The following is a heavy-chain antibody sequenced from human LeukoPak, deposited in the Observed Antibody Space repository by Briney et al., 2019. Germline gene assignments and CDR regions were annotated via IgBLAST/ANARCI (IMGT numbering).Heavy chain of an antibody. D-gene: IGHD2-2*01. V-gene: IGHV4-59*01. CDR1: SGSFRTYY. CDR3: VKSNSRYQPWTLDI. CDR2: IFYNEGT. Sequence: SETLSVTCTVSSGSFRTYYWSWMRQPPGKGLEWIGYIFYNEGTSYNPSLKSRVTISVDTTNNQLSLKVNSVTAADTAMYYCVKSNSRYQPWTLDIWGRGTMVTVSS. J-gene: IGHJ3*02.